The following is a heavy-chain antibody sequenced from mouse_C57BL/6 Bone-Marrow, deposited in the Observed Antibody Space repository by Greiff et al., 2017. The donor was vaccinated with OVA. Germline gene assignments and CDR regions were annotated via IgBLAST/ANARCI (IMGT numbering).Heavy chain of an antibody. J-gene: IGHJ3*01. D-gene: IGHD1-1*01. CDR1: GFTFSSYG. V-gene: IGHV5-6*02. CDR3: ARRIITTVVATGRSWFAY. Sequence: EVKLVESGGDLVKPGGSLKLSCAASGFTFSSYGMSWVRQTPDKRLEWVATISSGGSYTYYPDSVKGRFTISRDNAKNTLYLQMSSLKSEDTAMYYCARRIITTVVATGRSWFAYWGQGTLVTVSA. CDR2: ISSGGSYT.